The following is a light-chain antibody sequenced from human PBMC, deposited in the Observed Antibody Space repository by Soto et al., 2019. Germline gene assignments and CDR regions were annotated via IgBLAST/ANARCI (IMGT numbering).Light chain of an antibody. CDR1: QGISSA. CDR3: QQVNNYPPT. CDR2: DAS. V-gene: IGKV1D-13*01. Sequence: AIQLTQSPSALSASVGDRVTITCRASQGISSALAWYQQKPGKAPKLLIYDASSLESGVPSRFSGSGSGTDFTLTISSLQPEDFSNYYWQQVNNYPPTFGHGTLLEIK. J-gene: IGKJ5*01.